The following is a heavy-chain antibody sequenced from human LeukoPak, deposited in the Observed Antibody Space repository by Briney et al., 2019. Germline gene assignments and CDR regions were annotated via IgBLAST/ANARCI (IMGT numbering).Heavy chain of an antibody. D-gene: IGHD3-22*01. CDR2: IYNSGNT. V-gene: IGHV4-4*07. CDR3: AGGTFDSSGYHLFDY. J-gene: IGHJ4*02. Sequence: PSETLSLTCTVSGGSISTNYWSWIRQPAGKGLEWIGRIYNSGNTNYSPSLESRVTMSADTSKNQFSLKLSSVTAADTAVYYCAGGTFDSSGYHLFDYWGQGTLVTVSS. CDR1: GGSISTNY.